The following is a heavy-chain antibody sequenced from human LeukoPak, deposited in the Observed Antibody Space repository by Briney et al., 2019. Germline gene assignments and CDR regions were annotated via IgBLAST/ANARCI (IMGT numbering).Heavy chain of an antibody. Sequence: TSETLSLTCTVSGGSIGSYYWSWIRQPPGKGLEWIGYIYYSGSTNYNPSLKSRVTMSVDTSKNQFSLKLSSVTAADTAVYYCASQYSSGWWSGGDYYYGMDVWGQGTTVTVSS. J-gene: IGHJ6*02. V-gene: IGHV4-59*01. CDR1: GGSIGSYY. CDR3: ASQYSSGWWSGGDYYYGMDV. CDR2: IYYSGST. D-gene: IGHD6-19*01.